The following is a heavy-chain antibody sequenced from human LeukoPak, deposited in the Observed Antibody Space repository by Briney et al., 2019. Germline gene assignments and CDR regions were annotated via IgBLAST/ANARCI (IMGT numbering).Heavy chain of an antibody. CDR1: GFTFSSYS. J-gene: IGHJ4*02. Sequence: GGSLRLSCAASGFTFSSYSMNWVRQAPGKGLEWVSSISSSSNYIYDADSVKGRFTISRDNAKNSLFLQMNSLRAEDTAIYYCAKSKPYYYGSGSYYKNPFDYWGQGTLVTVSS. D-gene: IGHD3-10*01. CDR3: AKSKPYYYGSGSYYKNPFDY. V-gene: IGHV3-21*04. CDR2: ISSSSNYI.